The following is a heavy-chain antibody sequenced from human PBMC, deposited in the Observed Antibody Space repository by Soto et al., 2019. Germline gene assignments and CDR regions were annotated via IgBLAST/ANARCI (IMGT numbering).Heavy chain of an antibody. Sequence: SETLSLTCTVSGGSISRGGYYWSWIRQHPGKGLEWIGYIYYSGSTYYNPSLKSRVTISVDTSKNQFSLKLSSVTAADTAVYYCARGVAPMVYAIRGAWFDPWGQGTLVTVSS. V-gene: IGHV4-31*03. CDR3: ARGVAPMVYAIRGAWFDP. CDR2: IYYSGST. J-gene: IGHJ5*02. D-gene: IGHD2-8*01. CDR1: GGSISRGGYY.